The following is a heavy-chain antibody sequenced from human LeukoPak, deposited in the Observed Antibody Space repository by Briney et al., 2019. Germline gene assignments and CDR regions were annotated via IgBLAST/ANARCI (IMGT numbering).Heavy chain of an antibody. CDR3: ARTYYYDSSGYAPPVDAFDI. CDR1: GGTFSSYA. CDR2: IIPIFGTA. D-gene: IGHD3-22*01. V-gene: IGHV1-69*05. J-gene: IGHJ3*02. Sequence: SVKVSCKASGGTFSSYAISWVRQAPGQGLEWTGRIIPIFGTANYAQKFQGRVTITTDESTSTAYMELSSLRSEDTAVYYCARTYYYDSSGYAPPVDAFDIWGQGTMVTVSS.